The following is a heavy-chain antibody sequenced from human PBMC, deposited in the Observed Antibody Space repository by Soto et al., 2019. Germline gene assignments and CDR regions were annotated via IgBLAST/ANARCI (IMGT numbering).Heavy chain of an antibody. V-gene: IGHV3-30*02. D-gene: IGHD2-2*01. CDR3: AKDSVPDTYYYYYGMDV. Sequence: GGSLRLSCAASGFTFSSYGMHWVRQAPGKGLEWVAVIWYDGSNKYYADSVKGRFTISRDNSKNTLYLQMNSLRAEDTAVFYCAKDSVPDTYYYYYGMDVWGQGTKVTVSS. CDR2: IWYDGSNK. J-gene: IGHJ6*02. CDR1: GFTFSSYG.